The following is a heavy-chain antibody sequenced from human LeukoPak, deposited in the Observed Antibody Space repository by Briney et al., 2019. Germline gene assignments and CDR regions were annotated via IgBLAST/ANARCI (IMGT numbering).Heavy chain of an antibody. CDR1: GLTLSIYG. J-gene: IGHJ4*02. CDR2: IRYDGTSQ. V-gene: IGHV3-30*02. D-gene: IGHD6-19*01. Sequence: GGSLRLSCATSGLTLSIYGMHWVRQAPGKGLEWVAFIRYDGTSQYYTDSVKGRFTISRDNSMNTMCLQMNSLRVEDTAVYYCAKVGFGWYQIDYWGQGTLVTVSS. CDR3: AKVGFGWYQIDY.